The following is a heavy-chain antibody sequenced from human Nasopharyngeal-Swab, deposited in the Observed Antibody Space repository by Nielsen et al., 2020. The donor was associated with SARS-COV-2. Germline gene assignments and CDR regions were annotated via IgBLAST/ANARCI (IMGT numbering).Heavy chain of an antibody. CDR2: INAGNGNT. V-gene: IGHV1-3*01. J-gene: IGHJ4*02. Sequence: ASVKVSSKASGYTFTSYAMHWVRQAPGQRLEWMGWINAGNGNTKYSQKFQGRVTITRDTSASTAYMELSSLRSEDTAVYYCARDGGAVAGPDYWGQGTLVTVSS. CDR1: GYTFTSYA. D-gene: IGHD6-19*01. CDR3: ARDGGAVAGPDY.